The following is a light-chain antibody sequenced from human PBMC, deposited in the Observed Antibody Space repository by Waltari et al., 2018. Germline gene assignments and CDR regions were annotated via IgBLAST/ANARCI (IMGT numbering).Light chain of an antibody. J-gene: IGKJ1*01. Sequence: DLVMTQSPLSLPVTPGEPASTSCRFSQSLLHTNGYNLLDWYLQKPGQSPQLLIYFGSNRASGVPDRFSGSGSGRDFTLKISRVEAEDVGVYYCMQALQTPWTFGQGTKVEIK. CDR3: MQALQTPWT. V-gene: IGKV2-28*01. CDR2: FGS. CDR1: QSLLHTNGYNL.